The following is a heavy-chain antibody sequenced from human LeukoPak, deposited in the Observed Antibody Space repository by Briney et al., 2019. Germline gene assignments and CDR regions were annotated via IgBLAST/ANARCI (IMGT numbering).Heavy chain of an antibody. D-gene: IGHD3-22*01. CDR3: ARDRSGYQYFQH. Sequence: GGSLRLSCAASGITFSSYAMSWVRQAPGKGLVWVSRINSDGSSTSYADSVKGRFTISRDNAKNTLYLQMNSLRAEDTAVYYCARDRSGYQYFQHWGQGTLVTVSS. V-gene: IGHV3-74*01. J-gene: IGHJ1*01. CDR2: INSDGSST. CDR1: GITFSSYA.